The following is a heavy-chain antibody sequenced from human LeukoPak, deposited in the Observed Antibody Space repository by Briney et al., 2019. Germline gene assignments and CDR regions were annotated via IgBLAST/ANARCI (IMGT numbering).Heavy chain of an antibody. D-gene: IGHD3-10*01. Sequence: ASVTVSFTASGYTFTSYGVSWVRQAPGQGLEWMGWISAYNGNTNYAQKLQGRVTMTTDTSTSTAYMELRSLRSDDTAVYYCARPRGFYYYGSGSYPFDYWGQGTLVTVSS. J-gene: IGHJ4*02. CDR2: ISAYNGNT. V-gene: IGHV1-18*01. CDR1: GYTFTSYG. CDR3: ARPRGFYYYGSGSYPFDY.